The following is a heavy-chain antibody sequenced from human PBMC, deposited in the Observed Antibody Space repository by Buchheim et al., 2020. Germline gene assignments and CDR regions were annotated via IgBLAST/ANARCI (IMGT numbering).Heavy chain of an antibody. J-gene: IGHJ4*02. V-gene: IGHV3-74*01. D-gene: IGHD6-6*01. Sequence: EVQLVESGGGLVQPGGSLRLSCAASGFTFSSYWMHWVRQAPGKGLVWVSRMNSDGGSSTSYADSVKGRFTISRDSAKNMLYLQMNSLRAEDTAVYYCARGGSTSNLFDYWGQGTL. CDR1: GFTFSSYW. CDR2: MNSDGGSST. CDR3: ARGGSTSNLFDY.